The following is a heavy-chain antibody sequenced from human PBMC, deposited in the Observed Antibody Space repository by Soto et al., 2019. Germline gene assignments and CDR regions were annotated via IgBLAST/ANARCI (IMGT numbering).Heavy chain of an antibody. D-gene: IGHD1-20*01. V-gene: IGHV3-30*18. CDR1: GFTFSSYG. J-gene: IGHJ4*02. Sequence: QVQLVESGGGVVQPGRSLRLSCAASGFTFSSYGMHWVRQAPGKGLEWVAVISYDGSNKYYADSVKGRFTISRDNSKNTLYLQMNSLRAEDTAVYYCAKDGYNWNYSEIGYWGQGTLVTVSS. CDR3: AKDGYNWNYSEIGY. CDR2: ISYDGSNK.